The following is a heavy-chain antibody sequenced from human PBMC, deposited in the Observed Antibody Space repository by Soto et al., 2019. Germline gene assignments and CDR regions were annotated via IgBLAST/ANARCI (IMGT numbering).Heavy chain of an antibody. J-gene: IGHJ4*02. CDR2: INPNTGNT. Sequence: QVQLVQSGADLKKPGASVKVSCKTSGYTFSGHFLQWVRQAPGAGPEWMGWINPNTGNTKYGQKYEGRVTMTRDMSSSKAYIELTRLTVDDTAVYFCARAGSYCSGGSCYFANWGQGSLVTVSS. D-gene: IGHD2-15*01. V-gene: IGHV1-2*02. CDR1: GYTFSGHF. CDR3: ARAGSYCSGGSCYFAN.